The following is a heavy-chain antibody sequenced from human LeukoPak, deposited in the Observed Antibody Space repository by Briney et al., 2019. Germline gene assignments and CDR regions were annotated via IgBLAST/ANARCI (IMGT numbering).Heavy chain of an antibody. Sequence: SETLSLTCTVSGGSLSGYYWSWIRHPPGKGLEWIGYIYYSGSTNYNPSLKSRVTISVDTSKNQFSLKLSSVTAADTAVYYCARDRSEFDYWGQGTLVTVSS. CDR1: GGSLSGYY. J-gene: IGHJ4*02. CDR2: IYYSGST. V-gene: IGHV4-59*01. CDR3: ARDRSEFDY.